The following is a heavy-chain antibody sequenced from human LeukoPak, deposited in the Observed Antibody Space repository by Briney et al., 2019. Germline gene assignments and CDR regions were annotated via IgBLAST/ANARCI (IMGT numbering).Heavy chain of an antibody. V-gene: IGHV4-61*08. CDR2: IYYSGST. D-gene: IGHD3-16*01. CDR1: GGSISSGGYY. CDR3: ARLGRRYALDY. Sequence: TTSETLSLTCTVSGGSISSGGYYWSWIRQHPGKGLEWIGYIYYSGSTNYNPSLKSRVTISVDTSKNQFSLKLSSVTAADTAVYYCARLGRRYALDYWGQGTLVTVSS. J-gene: IGHJ4*02.